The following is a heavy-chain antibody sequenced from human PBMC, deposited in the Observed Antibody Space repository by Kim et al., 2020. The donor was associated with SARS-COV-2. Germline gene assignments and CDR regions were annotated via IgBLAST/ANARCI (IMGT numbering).Heavy chain of an antibody. J-gene: IGHJ4*02. Sequence: KFQGRVTITADESTSTAYMELSSLRSEDTAVYYCASAHYDYVWGSQFDYWGQGTLVTVSS. D-gene: IGHD3-16*01. CDR3: ASAHYDYVWGSQFDY. V-gene: IGHV1-69*01.